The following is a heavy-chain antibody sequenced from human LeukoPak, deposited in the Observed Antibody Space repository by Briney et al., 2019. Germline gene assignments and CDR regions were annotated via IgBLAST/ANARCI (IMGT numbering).Heavy chain of an antibody. Sequence: AGGSLRLSCEASGFSLSGYQMNWVRQAPGKGLEWVSSISSSSDYIYYADSVKGRFTISRDNAKNSLYLQMNSLRVEDSAVYYCARDSGSSWREGLNYWGQGTLVTVSS. CDR3: ARDSGSSWREGLNY. CDR1: GFSLSGYQ. D-gene: IGHD6-13*01. J-gene: IGHJ4*02. V-gene: IGHV3-21*01. CDR2: ISSSSDYI.